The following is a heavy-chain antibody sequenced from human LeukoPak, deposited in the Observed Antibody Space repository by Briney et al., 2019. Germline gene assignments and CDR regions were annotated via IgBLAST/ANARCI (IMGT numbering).Heavy chain of an antibody. CDR3: ARKVQGCSGGSCYSYFQR. Sequence: SQTLSLTCTVSGGSISSGDYYWSWIRQPPGKGVEWIGYIYYSGSTYYNPTLKSRVTISVDTSKNQFSLKLSSVTAADTAVYYCARKVQGCSGGSCYSYFQRWGQGTLVTVSS. D-gene: IGHD2-15*01. CDR2: IYYSGST. V-gene: IGHV4-30-4*08. J-gene: IGHJ1*01. CDR1: GGSISSGDYY.